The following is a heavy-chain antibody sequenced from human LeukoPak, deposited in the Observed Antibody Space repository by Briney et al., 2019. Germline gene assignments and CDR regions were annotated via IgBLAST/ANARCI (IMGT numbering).Heavy chain of an antibody. CDR3: ARGQLAHAYYYYYGMDV. Sequence: EASVKVSCKASGGTFSSYAISWVRQAPGQGLEWMGGIIPIFGTANYAQKFQGRVTMTRNTSISTAYMELSSLRSEDTAVYYCARGQLAHAYYYYYGMDVWGQGTTVTVSS. CDR1: GGTFSSYA. CDR2: IIPIFGTA. J-gene: IGHJ6*02. V-gene: IGHV1-69*05. D-gene: IGHD6-13*01.